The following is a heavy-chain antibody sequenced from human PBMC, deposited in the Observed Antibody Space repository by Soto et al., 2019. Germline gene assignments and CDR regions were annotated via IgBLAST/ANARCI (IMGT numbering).Heavy chain of an antibody. CDR3: AGGGSGGWYYFDY. Sequence: QPGGSLRLSCAASGFTFSSYAMSWVRQAPGKGLEWVSAISGSGGSTYYADSVKGRFTISRDNSKNTLYLQMNSLRAEDTAVYYCAGGGSGGWYYFDYWGQGTLVTVSS. V-gene: IGHV3-23*01. J-gene: IGHJ4*02. CDR2: ISGSGGST. CDR1: GFTFSSYA. D-gene: IGHD6-19*01.